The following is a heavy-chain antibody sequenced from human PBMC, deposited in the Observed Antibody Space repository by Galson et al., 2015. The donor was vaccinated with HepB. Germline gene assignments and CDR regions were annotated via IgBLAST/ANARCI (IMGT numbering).Heavy chain of an antibody. J-gene: IGHJ3*02. V-gene: IGHV1-69*02. CDR1: GGTFSSYT. Sequence: SVKVSCKASGGTFSSYTISWVRQAPGQGLEWMGRIIPILGIANYAQKFQGRVTITVDKSTSTAYMELSSLRSEDTAVYYCAREDLDVWGSYSGVVFDIWGQGTMVTVSS. D-gene: IGHD3-16*01. CDR2: IIPILGIA. CDR3: AREDLDVWGSYSGVVFDI.